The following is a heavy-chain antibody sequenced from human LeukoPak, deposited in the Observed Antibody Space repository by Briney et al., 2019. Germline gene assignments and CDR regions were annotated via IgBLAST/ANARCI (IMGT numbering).Heavy chain of an antibody. J-gene: IGHJ4*02. V-gene: IGHV4-61*01. CDR2: IYYSGST. CDR1: GGSVSGGSYY. Sequence: SETLSLTCTVSGGSVSGGSYYWSWIRQPPGKGLEWIGYIYYSGSTNYNPSLKSRVTISVDTSKNQFSLKLSSVTAADTAVYYCARDLIHWGQGTLVTVSS. CDR3: ARDLIH. D-gene: IGHD2-8*01.